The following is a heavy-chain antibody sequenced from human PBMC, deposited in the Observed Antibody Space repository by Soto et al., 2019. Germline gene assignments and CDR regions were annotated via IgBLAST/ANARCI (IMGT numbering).Heavy chain of an antibody. D-gene: IGHD2-15*01. CDR3: AKDPFQAVVAATTSVRDAFDI. V-gene: IGHV3-23*01. CDR1: GFTFSSYA. CDR2: ISGSGGST. J-gene: IGHJ3*02. Sequence: GGSLRLSCAASGFTFSSYAMSWVRQAPGKGLEWVSAISGSGGSTYYADSVKGRFTISRDNSKNTLYLQMNSLRAEDTAVYYCAKDPFQAVVAATTSVRDAFDIWGQGTMVTVSS.